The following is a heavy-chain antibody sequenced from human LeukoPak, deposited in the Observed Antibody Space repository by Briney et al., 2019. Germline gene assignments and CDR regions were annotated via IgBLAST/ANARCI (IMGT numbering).Heavy chain of an antibody. D-gene: IGHD6-6*01. Sequence: GGSLRLSCAASGFTFSDYYMSWIRQAPGKGLEWVSYISSSGSTIYYADSVKGRFTISRDNAKNSLYLQMNSLRAEDTAVYYCARDLSPYIAARDYWGQGTLVTVSS. V-gene: IGHV3-11*04. CDR2: ISSSGSTI. CDR3: ARDLSPYIAARDY. CDR1: GFTFSDYY. J-gene: IGHJ4*02.